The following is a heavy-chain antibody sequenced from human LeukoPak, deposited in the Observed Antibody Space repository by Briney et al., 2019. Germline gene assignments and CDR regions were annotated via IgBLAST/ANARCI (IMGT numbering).Heavy chain of an antibody. D-gene: IGHD1-26*01. V-gene: IGHV4-39*07. CDR2: IYYSGST. Sequence: KPSETLSLTCTVSGGSISSSSYYWGWIRQPPGKGLEWIGSIYYSGSTYYNPSLKSRVTISVDTSKNQFSLKLSSVTAADTAVYYCARAIGYSGSYLPYNWFDPWGQGTLVTVSS. J-gene: IGHJ5*02. CDR1: GGSISSSSYY. CDR3: ARAIGYSGSYLPYNWFDP.